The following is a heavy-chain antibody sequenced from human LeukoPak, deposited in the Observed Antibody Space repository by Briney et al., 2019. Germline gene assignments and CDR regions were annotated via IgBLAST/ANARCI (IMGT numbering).Heavy chain of an antibody. V-gene: IGHV3-48*04. Sequence: GGSLRLSCAASGFTFSSYSMNWVRQAPGKGLEWGSYIDSSSSIIYYADPVKGRFTISRDNAKNSLYLQMNSLRAEDTAVYYCAREVSIAVAGTLGYWGQGTLVTVSS. J-gene: IGHJ4*02. D-gene: IGHD6-19*01. CDR3: AREVSIAVAGTLGY. CDR1: GFTFSSYS. CDR2: IDSSSSII.